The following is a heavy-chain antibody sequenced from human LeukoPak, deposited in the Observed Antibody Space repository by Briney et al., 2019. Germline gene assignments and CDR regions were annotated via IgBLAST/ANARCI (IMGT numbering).Heavy chain of an antibody. CDR2: ISYDGSNK. J-gene: IGHJ4*02. CDR3: AKDVSIAAAADY. D-gene: IGHD6-13*01. V-gene: IGHV3-30*18. CDR1: GFTFSSYG. Sequence: GGSLRLSCAASGFTFSSYGMHWVRQAPGKGLEWVAVISYDGSNKYYADSVKGRFTISRDNSKNTLYLQMNSLRAEDTAVYYCAKDVSIAAAADYWGQGTLVIVSS.